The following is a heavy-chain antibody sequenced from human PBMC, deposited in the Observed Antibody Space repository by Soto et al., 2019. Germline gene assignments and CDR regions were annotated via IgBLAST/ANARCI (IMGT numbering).Heavy chain of an antibody. CDR1: GGSISSGYYY. CDR2: IYYSGST. V-gene: IGHV4-30-4*01. J-gene: IGHJ3*02. CDR3: ARDPRFTAKYDSSGYRTGSPAFDI. D-gene: IGHD3-22*01. Sequence: QVQLQKSGPGLVKPSQTLSLTCTVSGGSISSGYYYWSWIRQPPGKVLEWIGYIYYSGSTYYNPSLKSQVTILVDTSKNQFSLKLSSVTSADTAVYYCARDPRFTAKYDSSGYRTGSPAFDICGQGTIVTVSS.